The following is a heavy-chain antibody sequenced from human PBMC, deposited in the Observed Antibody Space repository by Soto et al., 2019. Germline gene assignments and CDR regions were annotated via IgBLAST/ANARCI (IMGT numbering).Heavy chain of an antibody. CDR1: GGSISSYY. CDR2: IYYSGST. V-gene: IGHV4-59*01. Sequence: SETLSLTCTVSGGSISSYYWSWIRQPPGKGLEWIGYIYYSGSTNYNPSLKSRVTISVDTSKNQFSLKLSSLTAADTAVYYCARDTVPNSVAGKMPGDRKYYYYYMDVWGKGTTVTVSS. CDR3: ARDTVPNSVAGKMPGDRKYYYYYMDV. D-gene: IGHD6-19*01. J-gene: IGHJ6*03.